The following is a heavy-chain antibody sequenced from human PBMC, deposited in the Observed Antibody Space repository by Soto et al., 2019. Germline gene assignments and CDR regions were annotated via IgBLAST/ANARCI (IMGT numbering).Heavy chain of an antibody. J-gene: IGHJ5*02. D-gene: IGHD1-26*01. CDR1: GGSASSADHY. CDR2: IYYTGST. CDR3: ARANSVSGRSWFDP. V-gene: IGHV4-31*03. Sequence: SETLSLTCTVSGGSASSADHYWSWIRQHPGKGLEWIGYIYYTGSTYCNPSLKSRVSISVDTSKNQFSLNLTSLTAADTAMYYCARANSVSGRSWFDPWGQGTLVTVSS.